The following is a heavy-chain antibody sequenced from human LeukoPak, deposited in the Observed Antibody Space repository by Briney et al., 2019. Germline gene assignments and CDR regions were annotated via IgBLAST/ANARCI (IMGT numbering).Heavy chain of an antibody. CDR2: ISSSGST. CDR3: ARRRVLPPDVPDRADYYLDV. J-gene: IGHJ6*03. Sequence: PSETLSLTCTVYGGSISRISDYWGWVRQPPGKGLEWIARISSSGSTHYNPSLKSRVAMSVDSFRNQFSLKLSSVTAADTAVYYCARRRVLPPDVPDRADYYLDVWGKGTAVTVSS. CDR1: GGSISRISDY. V-gene: IGHV4-39*01. D-gene: IGHD2-2*01.